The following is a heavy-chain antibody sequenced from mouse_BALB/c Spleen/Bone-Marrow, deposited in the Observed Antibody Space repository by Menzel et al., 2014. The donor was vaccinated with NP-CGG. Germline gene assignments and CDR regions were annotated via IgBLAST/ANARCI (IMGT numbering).Heavy chain of an antibody. CDR3: ARDSNDY. CDR1: GFTFSSYG. Sequence: DVKLVESGGGLVQPGGSLKLSCAAPGFTFSSYGMSWVRQTPDKRLELVATINSNGGSTYYPDSVKGRFTISRDNAKNTLYLQMSSLKSEDTAMYYCARDSNDYWGQGTTLTVSS. CDR2: INSNGGST. V-gene: IGHV5-6-3*01. J-gene: IGHJ2*01.